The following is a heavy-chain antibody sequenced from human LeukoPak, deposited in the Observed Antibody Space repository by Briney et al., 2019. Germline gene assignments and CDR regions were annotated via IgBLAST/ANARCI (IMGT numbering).Heavy chain of an antibody. D-gene: IGHD3-16*02. CDR2: ISFDGNQE. CDR3: AREGSIVARTDY. Sequence: GGSLRLSCVVSGFSISSHWMSWVRQAPGRRLEWVAVISFDGNQEYYPDSVKGRFTISRDNSKNTLYLQMNGLKTEDTAVYYCAREGSIVARTDYWGQGALVIVSS. J-gene: IGHJ4*02. CDR1: GFSISSHW. V-gene: IGHV3-30*03.